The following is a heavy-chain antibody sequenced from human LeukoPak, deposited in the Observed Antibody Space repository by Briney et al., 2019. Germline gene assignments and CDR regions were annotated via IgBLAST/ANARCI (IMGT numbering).Heavy chain of an antibody. Sequence: ASVKVSCKASGYTFTSYGISWVRQAPGQGLEWMGWISAYNGNTNYAQKLQGRVTMTTDTSTSTAYMELRSLRSDDTAVYYCARDVESDYDYVWGSYRSDAFDIWGQGTMVTVSS. CDR3: ARDVESDYDYVWGSYRSDAFDI. D-gene: IGHD3-16*02. J-gene: IGHJ3*02. CDR2: ISAYNGNT. V-gene: IGHV1-18*01. CDR1: GYTFTSYG.